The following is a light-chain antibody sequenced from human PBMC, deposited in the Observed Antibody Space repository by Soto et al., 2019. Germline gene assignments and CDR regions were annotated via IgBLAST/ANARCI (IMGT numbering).Light chain of an antibody. J-gene: IGKJ5*01. V-gene: IGKV3-11*01. CDR1: QSVSSY. Sequence: EIVLTQSPVTLPLSAGERANLSSRASQSVSSYLAWYQQKPGQATRLIIYDASNRATGIPARFSGGGSGTDFTLTLDNLEPEDFAIYYCQQRSNWHPITFGQGTRLEIK. CDR2: DAS. CDR3: QQRSNWHPIT.